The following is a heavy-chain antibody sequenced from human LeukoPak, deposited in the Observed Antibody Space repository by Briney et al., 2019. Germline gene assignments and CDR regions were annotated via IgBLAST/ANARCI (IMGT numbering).Heavy chain of an antibody. Sequence: GGSLRLSCAASGFTFSNYAMTWVRLAPGKGLEWVSAIGGSGDFTYYAEYVRGRSTISRDNSKKTLYLQMNSLRAEDTAVYYCAKADRGWGVITKDWGQGTLVTVSS. CDR1: GFTFSNYA. D-gene: IGHD3-10*01. V-gene: IGHV3-23*01. CDR3: AKADRGWGVITKD. J-gene: IGHJ4*02. CDR2: IGGSGDFT.